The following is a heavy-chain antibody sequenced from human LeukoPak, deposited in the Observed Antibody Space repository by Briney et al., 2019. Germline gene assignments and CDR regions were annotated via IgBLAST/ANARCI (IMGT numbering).Heavy chain of an antibody. Sequence: LRASVKVSCKASGYTFTSYGISWVRQAPGQGLEWMGWISAYNGNTNYAQKLQGRVTMTTDTSTSTAYMELRSLRSDDTAVYYCARDFRITIFGVVIAYFDYWGQGTLVTVSS. CDR3: ARDFRITIFGVVIAYFDY. CDR2: ISAYNGNT. V-gene: IGHV1-18*01. D-gene: IGHD3-3*01. CDR1: GYTFTSYG. J-gene: IGHJ4*02.